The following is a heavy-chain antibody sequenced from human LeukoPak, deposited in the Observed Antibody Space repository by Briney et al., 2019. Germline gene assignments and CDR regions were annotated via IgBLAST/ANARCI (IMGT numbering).Heavy chain of an antibody. CDR2: IYYSGST. V-gene: IGHV4-59*01. J-gene: IGHJ4*02. CDR3: ATYYYDSSGFYYFDY. D-gene: IGHD3-22*01. CDR1: GGSISSYY. Sequence: SETLSLTCTVSGGSISSYYWSWIRQPPGKGLEWMGYIYYSGSTIYNPSLKSRVTISVDTSKNQFSLKLSSVTAADTAVYYCATYYYDSSGFYYFDYWGQGTLVTVSS.